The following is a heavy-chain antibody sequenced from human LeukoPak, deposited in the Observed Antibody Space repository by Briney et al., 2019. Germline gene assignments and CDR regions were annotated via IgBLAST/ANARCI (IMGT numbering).Heavy chain of an antibody. J-gene: IGHJ5*02. CDR2: IYYSGST. CDR1: GGSISSSSYY. V-gene: IGHV4-39*07. Sequence: SETLSLTCTVSGGSISSSSYYWGWIRQPPGKGLEWIGSIYYSGSTYYNPSLKSRVTISVDTSKNQFSLKLSSVTAADTAVYYCARGWPPPSYNWFDPWGQGTLVTVSS. D-gene: IGHD6-19*01. CDR3: ARGWPPPSYNWFDP.